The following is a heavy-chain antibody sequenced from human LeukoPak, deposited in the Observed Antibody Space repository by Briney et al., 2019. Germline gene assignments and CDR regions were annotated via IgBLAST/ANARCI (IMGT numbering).Heavy chain of an antibody. V-gene: IGHV3-30*04. CDR3: AREYQRYYGMDV. J-gene: IGHJ6*02. CDR1: GFTFSSYA. Sequence: SGRSLRLSCAASGFTFSSYAMHWVRQAPGKGLEWVAVISYDGSNKYYADSVKGRFTISRDNSKNTLYLQMSSLRAEDTAVYYCAREYQRYYGMDVWGQGTTVTVSS. CDR2: ISYDGSNK. D-gene: IGHD2-2*01.